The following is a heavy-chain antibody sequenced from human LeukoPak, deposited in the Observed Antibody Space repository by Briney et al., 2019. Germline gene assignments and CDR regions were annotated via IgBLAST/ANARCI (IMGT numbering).Heavy chain of an antibody. V-gene: IGHV1-18*01. CDR3: ARDIVGDFDLDY. CDR2: ISVYSGDT. CDR1: GYTFDSHG. D-gene: IGHD2-21*02. J-gene: IGHJ4*02. Sequence: GASVKVSCKASGYTFDSHGISWLRQAPGQGLEWMGWISVYSGDTNYALKVQGRVTMTTDTSTSTAYMELRSLTSDDTAVYFCARDIVGDFDLDYWGQGTLVTVSS.